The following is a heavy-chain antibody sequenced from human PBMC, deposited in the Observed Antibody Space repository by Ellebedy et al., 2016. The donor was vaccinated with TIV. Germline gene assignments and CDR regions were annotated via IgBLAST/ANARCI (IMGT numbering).Heavy chain of an antibody. V-gene: IGHV4-34*01. CDR2: INHSGSS. CDR3: AREGYCSSTSCPGLNWFDP. CDR1: GGTFSDYY. D-gene: IGHD2-2*01. J-gene: IGHJ5*02. Sequence: SETLSLXXAVYGGTFSDYYWSWIRQSPGKGLEWIGEINHSGSSNYNPSLKSRVTISVDTSKNQFSLKLRSVTAADTAVYYCAREGYCSSTSCPGLNWFDPWGQGTLVTVSS.